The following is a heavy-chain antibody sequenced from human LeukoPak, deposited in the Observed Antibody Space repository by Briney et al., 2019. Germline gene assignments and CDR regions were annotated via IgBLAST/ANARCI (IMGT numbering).Heavy chain of an antibody. CDR1: GYTFTSYD. CDR3: ARDSLNYYDSSGYDY. D-gene: IGHD3-22*01. CDR2: MNPNSGNT. Sequence: GASVKVSCKASGYTFTSYDINWVRQATGQRLEWMGWMNPNSGNTGYAQKFQGRVTMTRNTSISTAYMELSSLRSEDTAVYYCARDSLNYYDSSGYDYWGQGTLVTVSS. V-gene: IGHV1-8*01. J-gene: IGHJ4*02.